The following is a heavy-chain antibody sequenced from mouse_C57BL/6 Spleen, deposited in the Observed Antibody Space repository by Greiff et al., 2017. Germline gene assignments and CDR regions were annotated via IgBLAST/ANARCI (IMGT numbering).Heavy chain of an antibody. V-gene: IGHV1-76*01. CDR1: GYTFTDYY. Sequence: VKLMESGAELVRPGASVKLSCKASGYTFTDYYINWVKQRPGQGLEWIARIYPGSGNTYYNEKFKGKATLTAEKSSSTAYMQLSSLTSEDSAVYFCARGDYGSSLYAMDYWGQGTSVTVSS. CDR3: ARGDYGSSLYAMDY. D-gene: IGHD1-1*01. J-gene: IGHJ4*01. CDR2: IYPGSGNT.